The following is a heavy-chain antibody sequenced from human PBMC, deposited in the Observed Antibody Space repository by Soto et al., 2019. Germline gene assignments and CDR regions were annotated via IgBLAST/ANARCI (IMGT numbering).Heavy chain of an antibody. Sequence: QVQLVQSWAEVKKPGASVKVSCKASGYTFTSYDINCVRQAPGQWLEWMGWMNTNSGNTGYAQKFQGRVTMTRNTSISTAYMEMSSRRSEDTAGYYCTLERSGSSDYWGQGALVTVSS. CDR1: GYTFTSYD. CDR2: MNTNSGNT. CDR3: TLERSGSSDY. D-gene: IGHD1-26*01. V-gene: IGHV1-8*01. J-gene: IGHJ4*02.